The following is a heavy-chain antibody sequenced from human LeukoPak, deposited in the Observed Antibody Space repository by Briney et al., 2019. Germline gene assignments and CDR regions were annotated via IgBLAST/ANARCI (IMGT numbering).Heavy chain of an antibody. CDR3: AKDRITMVRGVRGSFDY. J-gene: IGHJ4*02. CDR1: GFTFSSYA. V-gene: IGHV3-23*01. D-gene: IGHD3-10*01. CDR2: ISNSGGST. Sequence: PGGSLRLSCAASGFTFSSYAMSWVRQAPGKGLEWVSSISNSGGSTYYADSVKGRFTISRDNSKNTLYLQMNSLRAEDTAVYYCAKDRITMVRGVRGSFDYWGQGTLVTVSS.